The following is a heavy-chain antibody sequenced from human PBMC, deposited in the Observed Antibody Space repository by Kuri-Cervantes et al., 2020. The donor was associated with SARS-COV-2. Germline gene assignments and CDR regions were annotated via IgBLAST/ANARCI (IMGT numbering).Heavy chain of an antibody. D-gene: IGHD1-1*01. CDR1: GYSFTSYW. V-gene: IGHV5-10-1*01. J-gene: IGHJ5*02. Sequence: KVSCKGSGYSFTSYWISWVRQMPGRGLEWMGRIDPSDSCTNHSPSFQGHVTISADKSISTAYLEWSSLRASDTAMYFCAREMSESTSGSWFDPWGQGTLVTVSS. CDR3: AREMSESTSGSWFDP. CDR2: IDPSDSCT.